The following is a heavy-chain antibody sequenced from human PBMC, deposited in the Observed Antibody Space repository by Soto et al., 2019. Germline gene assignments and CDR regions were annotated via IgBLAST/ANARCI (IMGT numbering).Heavy chain of an antibody. Sequence: SETLSLTCTVSGGSISSYYWSWIRQPPGKGLEWIGYIYYSGSTNYNPSLKSRVTISVDTSKNQFSLKLSSVTAADTAVYYCARIRAAADINWFDPWGQGTLVTVSS. CDR2: IYYSGST. D-gene: IGHD6-13*01. V-gene: IGHV4-59*01. J-gene: IGHJ5*02. CDR1: GGSISSYY. CDR3: ARIRAAADINWFDP.